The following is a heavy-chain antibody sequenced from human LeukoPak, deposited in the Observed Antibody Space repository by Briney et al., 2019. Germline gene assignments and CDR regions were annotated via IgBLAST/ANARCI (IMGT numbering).Heavy chain of an antibody. CDR3: AKLGVRLTSTGQDY. CDR2: INYNGVIT. J-gene: IGHJ4*02. D-gene: IGHD3-16*01. Sequence: GGSLRLSCAASGFTFSSSVMYWVRQAPGKGLEWVSAINYNGVITDYADSVKGRFTISRDNSKSTLYLQMNSLRGEDTAVYYCAKLGVRLTSTGQDYWGQGTLVTVSS. CDR1: GFTFSSSV. V-gene: IGHV3-23*01.